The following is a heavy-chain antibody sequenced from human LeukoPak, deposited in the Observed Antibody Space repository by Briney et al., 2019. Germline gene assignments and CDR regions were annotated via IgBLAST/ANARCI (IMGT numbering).Heavy chain of an antibody. CDR3: ARTSVGGGGMDV. J-gene: IGHJ6*02. CDR2: ISGSGAYI. V-gene: IGHV3-21*01. Sequence: GGSLRLSCAASASTFSGYAINWVRQAPGKGLEWVSAISGSGAYIYYADSVKGRFTISRDNSKNSPNLQMNSLRAEDTAVYYCARTSVGGGGMDVWGQGTTVTVS. D-gene: IGHD3-10*01. CDR1: ASTFSGYA.